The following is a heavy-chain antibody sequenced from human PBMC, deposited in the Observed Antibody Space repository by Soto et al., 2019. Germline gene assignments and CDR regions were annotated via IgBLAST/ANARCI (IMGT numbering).Heavy chain of an antibody. CDR2: INPRNGDT. V-gene: IGHV1-2*02. J-gene: IGHJ4*02. CDR1: GYTFTGNY. Sequence: QVQLVQSGAEVKKPGASVKVSCKVSGYTFTGNYMHWLRQAPGQGHEWMGWINPRNGDTDYAQKFQGRVTITMDTSISTAYMALSRLTSDDTAIYFCVRGGGVDVVTPTLIVFDYWGQGTLLTVSS. CDR3: VRGGGVDVVTPTLIVFDY. D-gene: IGHD2-21*02.